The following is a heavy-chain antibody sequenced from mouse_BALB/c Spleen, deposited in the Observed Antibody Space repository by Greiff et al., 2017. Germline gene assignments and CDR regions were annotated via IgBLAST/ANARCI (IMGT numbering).Heavy chain of an antibody. V-gene: IGHV7-1*02. J-gene: IGHJ2*01. Sequence: EVKLLESGGGLVQPGGSLRLSCATSGFTFSDFYMEWVRQPPGKSLEWIAANRTNANDYTTEYSASVKGRFIVSRATSQSILYLQMNALRAEDTAIYYCARDAGYGNYVNYFDYWGQGTTLTVSS. CDR1: GFTFSDFY. CDR2: NRTNANDYTT. CDR3: ARDAGYGNYVNYFDY. D-gene: IGHD2-10*02.